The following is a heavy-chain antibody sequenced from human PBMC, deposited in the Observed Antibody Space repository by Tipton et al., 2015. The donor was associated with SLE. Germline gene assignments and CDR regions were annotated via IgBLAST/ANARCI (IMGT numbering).Heavy chain of an antibody. J-gene: IGHJ4*02. CDR3: AKTLFGDYGDS. CDR2: INPSSGGT. Sequence: QLVQSGAEVKKPGASVKVSCKASGYIFSGYYIHWVRQAPGQGLEWMGWINPSSGGTNYARKFQGRVTMTRDTSITTAYMELSRLTSDDTAIYYCAKTLFGDYGDSWGQGTLVTVSS. V-gene: IGHV1-2*02. CDR1: GYIFSGYY. D-gene: IGHD3-10*01.